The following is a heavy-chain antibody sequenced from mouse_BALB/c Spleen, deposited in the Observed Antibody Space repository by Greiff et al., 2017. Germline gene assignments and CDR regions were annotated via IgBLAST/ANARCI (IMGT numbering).Heavy chain of an antibody. D-gene: IGHD2-4*01. CDR2: IDPANGNT. CDR1: GFNIKDTY. J-gene: IGHJ2*01. CDR3: ARSDYDYDGDY. V-gene: IGHV14-3*02. Sequence: EVMLVESGAELVKPGASVKLSCTASGFNIKDTYMHWVKQRPEQGLEWIGRIDPANGNTKYDPKFQGKATITADTSSNTAYLQLSSLTSEDTAVYYCARSDYDYDGDYWGQGTTLTVSS.